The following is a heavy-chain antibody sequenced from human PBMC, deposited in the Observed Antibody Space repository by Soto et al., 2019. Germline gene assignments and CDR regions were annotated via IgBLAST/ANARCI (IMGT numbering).Heavy chain of an antibody. CDR2: IIPKLGSA. CDR3: ARGGEGHNFGPVY. J-gene: IGHJ4*02. Sequence: GASVKVSCKASGGGNLRDYRTTWVRRAPGQGLEWMGGIIPKLGSANYAQKFQGRVTITPDESTNSVYMELRSLRSNDTAVYYCARGGEGHNFGPVYWGQGTPVTVSS. CDR1: GGGNLRDYR. D-gene: IGHD2-21*01. V-gene: IGHV1-69*13.